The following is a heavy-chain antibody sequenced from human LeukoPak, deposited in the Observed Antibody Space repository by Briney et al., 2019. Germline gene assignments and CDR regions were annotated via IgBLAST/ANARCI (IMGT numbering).Heavy chain of an antibody. CDR1: GGSISTEY. Sequence: SETLSLTCTVSGGSISTEYWSWIRQSAGKGPEWIGRISTSGSSSYNPSLKSRVTISIDKSKNWFSLKLSSVTAADTAIYYCARDSFDAFHIWGQGTMVTASS. V-gene: IGHV4-4*07. J-gene: IGHJ3*02. D-gene: IGHD2-2*01. CDR3: ARDSFDAFHI. CDR2: ISTSGSS.